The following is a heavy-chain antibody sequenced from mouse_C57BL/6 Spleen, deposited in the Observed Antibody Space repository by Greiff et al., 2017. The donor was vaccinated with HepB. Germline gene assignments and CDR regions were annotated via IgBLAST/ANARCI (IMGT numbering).Heavy chain of an antibody. D-gene: IGHD1-1*01. Sequence: VQLQQSGTELVKPGASVKLSCKASGYTFTSYWMHWVKPRPGQGLEWIGNINPSNGGTNYNEKFKSKATLTVDKSSSTAYMQHSSLTSEDSAVYDGASGGLTVVATWGQGTLVTVSA. CDR1: GYTFTSYW. CDR2: INPSNGGT. CDR3: ASGGLTVVAT. V-gene: IGHV1-53*01. J-gene: IGHJ3*01.